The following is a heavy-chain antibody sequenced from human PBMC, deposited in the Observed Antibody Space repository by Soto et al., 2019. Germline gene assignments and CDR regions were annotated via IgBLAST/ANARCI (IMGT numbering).Heavy chain of an antibody. J-gene: IGHJ4*02. CDR2: INQDGSEK. V-gene: IGHV3-7*05. CDR3: ASRYLEHYFSSGCSAPYDY. CDR1: GFTFSSLW. D-gene: IGHD3-22*01. Sequence: GGSLRLSCAASGFTFSSLWMSWVRQAPGKGLEWVANINQDGSEKNYVDSVKGRFTTSRDNAKSSLHLQMNSLRAEDTAVYYCASRYLEHYFSSGCSAPYDYWGQGALVTVSS.